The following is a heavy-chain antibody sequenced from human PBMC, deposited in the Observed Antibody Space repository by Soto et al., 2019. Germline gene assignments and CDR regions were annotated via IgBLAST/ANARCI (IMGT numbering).Heavy chain of an antibody. CDR3: AKGRSQWLHHHDAFDI. Sequence: QVQLQQWGAGLLKPSETLSLTCAVYGGSFSGYYWSWIRQPPGKGLEWIGEINHSGSTNYNPSLKNRVTISVDTYKNQFSLKLSSVTATATAVYYCAKGRSQWLHHHDAFDIWCQGTMVTFSS. D-gene: IGHD5-12*01. CDR2: INHSGST. CDR1: GGSFSGYY. V-gene: IGHV4-34*01. J-gene: IGHJ3*02.